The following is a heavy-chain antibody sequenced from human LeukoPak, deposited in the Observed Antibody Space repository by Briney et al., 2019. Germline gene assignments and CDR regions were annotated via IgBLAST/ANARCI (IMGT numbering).Heavy chain of an antibody. CDR1: GFTFSNYG. CDR2: IYYHGNNK. D-gene: IGHD3-10*01. Sequence: GGSLRLSCAASGFTFSNYGMHWVRQAPGKGLEWVAFIYYHGNNKNYADFVKGRFTISRDNSKNTLFLQMNSLRAEDTAVYYCAKAVSMVRGKVADYWGQGTLVTVSS. V-gene: IGHV3-30*02. CDR3: AKAVSMVRGKVADY. J-gene: IGHJ4*02.